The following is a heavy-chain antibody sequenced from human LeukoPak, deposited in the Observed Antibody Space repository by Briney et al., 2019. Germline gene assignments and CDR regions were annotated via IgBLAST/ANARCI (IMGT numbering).Heavy chain of an antibody. D-gene: IGHD3-3*01. Sequence: SETLSLTCTVSGGSISSSSYYWGWIRQPPGKGLGWIGSIYYSGSTYYNPSLKSRVTISVDTSKNQFSLKLSSVTAADTAVYYCARLYDFIDYWGQGTLVTVSS. V-gene: IGHV4-39*01. CDR3: ARLYDFIDY. CDR1: GGSISSSSYY. J-gene: IGHJ4*02. CDR2: IYYSGST.